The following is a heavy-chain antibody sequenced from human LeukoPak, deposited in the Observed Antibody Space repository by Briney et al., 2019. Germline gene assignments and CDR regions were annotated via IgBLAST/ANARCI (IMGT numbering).Heavy chain of an antibody. CDR2: INHSGST. J-gene: IGHJ4*02. CDR1: GVSFSGYY. D-gene: IGHD2-2*01. V-gene: IGHV4-34*01. CDR3: ARGREYQLLRYFDY. Sequence: SETLSLTCAVYGVSFSGYYWSWLRQPPGKGLEWIGEINHSGSTNYNPSLKSRVTISVDTSKNQFSLKLSSVTAADTAVYYCARGREYQLLRYFDYWGQGTLVTVSS.